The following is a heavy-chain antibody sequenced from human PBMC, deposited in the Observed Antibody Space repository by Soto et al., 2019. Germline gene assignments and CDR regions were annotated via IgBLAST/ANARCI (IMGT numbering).Heavy chain of an antibody. CDR3: AREGYSGSWYAWGAFDI. V-gene: IGHV4-59*01. J-gene: IGHJ3*02. D-gene: IGHD6-13*01. Sequence: QVQLQESGPGLVKPSETLSLTCTVSGGSISSYYWSWIRQPPGKGVEWIGYIYYSGSTNYNPSLRSRVSISVDTSTHQFSLKVSSVTATDTAVYYCAREGYSGSWYAWGAFDIGGQGTMVTVSS. CDR1: GGSISSYY. CDR2: IYYSGST.